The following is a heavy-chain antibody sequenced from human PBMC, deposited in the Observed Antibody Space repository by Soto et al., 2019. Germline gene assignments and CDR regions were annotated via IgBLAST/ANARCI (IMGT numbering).Heavy chain of an antibody. CDR3: ARVGVGITIFGVVTNNYFDY. V-gene: IGHV1-3*01. CDR2: INAGNGNT. Sequence: QVQLVQSGAEVKKPGASVKVSCKASGYTFTSYAMHWVRQAPGQRLEWMGWINAGNGNTKYSQKFQGRVTITRDTSASTAYMELSSLRSEDTAVYYCARVGVGITIFGVVTNNYFDYWCQGTLVTVSS. J-gene: IGHJ4*02. D-gene: IGHD3-3*01. CDR1: GYTFTSYA.